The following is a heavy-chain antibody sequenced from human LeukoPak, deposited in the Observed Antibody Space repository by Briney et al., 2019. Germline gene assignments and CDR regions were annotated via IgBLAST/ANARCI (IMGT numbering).Heavy chain of an antibody. D-gene: IGHD2-2*01. CDR3: AREGCSSTSCYSNWFDP. V-gene: IGHV4-39*07. J-gene: IGHJ5*02. CDR2: IYYSGST. Sequence: SETLSLTCTVSGGSISSSSYYWGWIRQPPGKGLEWIGSIYYSGSTYYNPSLKSRVTISVDTSKNQFSLKLSSVTAADTAVYYCAREGCSSTSCYSNWFDPWGQGTLVTVSS. CDR1: GGSISSSSYY.